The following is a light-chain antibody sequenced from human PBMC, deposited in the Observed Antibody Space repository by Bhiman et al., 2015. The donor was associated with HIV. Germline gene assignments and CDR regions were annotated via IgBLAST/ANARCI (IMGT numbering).Light chain of an antibody. Sequence: QSLLTQPPSVSAAPGQKVTISCSGSSSNIGNNYVSWYQQLPGTAPKLMIFEVTKRPSGISNRFSGSKSANTASLTISGLQAEDEADYYCSSCASSSTLVFGGGTQLTVL. CDR3: SSCASSSTLV. V-gene: IGLV1-51*01. CDR2: EVT. J-gene: IGLJ2*01. CDR1: SSNIGNNY.